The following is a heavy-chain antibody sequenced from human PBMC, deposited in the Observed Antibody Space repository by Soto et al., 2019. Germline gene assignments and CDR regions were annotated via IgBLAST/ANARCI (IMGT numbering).Heavy chain of an antibody. CDR3: TRDLIKAAATTRPAFDS. D-gene: IGHD6-13*01. Sequence: QVQLVQSGAEVKKPGSSVKVSYKTSGETFSNYAISWVRQAPGQGLEWAGRINPFFGTSNDPQKSLGRRTFTANESKGTAYTATRSRIYENTTMYPCTRDLIKAAATTRPAFDSCGPGIMVIVAS. CDR1: GETFSNYA. CDR2: INPFFGTS. J-gene: IGHJ3*02. V-gene: IGHV1-69*15.